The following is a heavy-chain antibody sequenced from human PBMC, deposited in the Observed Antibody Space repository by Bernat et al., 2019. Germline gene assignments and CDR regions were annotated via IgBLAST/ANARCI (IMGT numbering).Heavy chain of an antibody. Sequence: EVQLLESGGGLVQPGGSLRLSCAASGFTFSTYGMNWVRQAPGKGLEWVSTISPSGDRSTYAESGKGRFTISRANSKTTLYLQINSLRADDTAVYYYATDKGHSGYNYPYFDYWGQGTLVTVSS. CDR1: GFTFSTYG. V-gene: IGHV3-23*01. CDR3: ATDKGHSGYNYPYFDY. D-gene: IGHD5-12*01. J-gene: IGHJ4*02. CDR2: ISPSGDRS.